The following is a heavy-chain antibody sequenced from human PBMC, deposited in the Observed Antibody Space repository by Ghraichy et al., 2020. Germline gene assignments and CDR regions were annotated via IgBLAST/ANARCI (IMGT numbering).Heavy chain of an antibody. CDR1: GGSISSYY. CDR2: IYYSGST. V-gene: IGHV4-59*01. CDR3: ARAGRWFFGDSDY. Sequence: SQTLSLTCTVSGGSISSYYWSWIRQPPGKGLEWIGYIYYSGSTNYNPSLKSRVTISVDTSKNQFSLKLSSVTAADTAVYYCARAGRWFFGDSDYWGQGTLVTVSS. J-gene: IGHJ4*02. D-gene: IGHD2-21*02.